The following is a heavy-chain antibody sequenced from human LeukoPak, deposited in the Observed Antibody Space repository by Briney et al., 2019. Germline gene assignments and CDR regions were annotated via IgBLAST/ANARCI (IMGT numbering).Heavy chain of an antibody. D-gene: IGHD3-3*01. Sequence: PGGSLRLSCRSSGFSFEDFTVSWVRQAPGKGLEWVGFVRSKVYNGATEYAASVKGRFTISRDDSKSIAYLQMNSLRTEDTAVYYCTRDFPRDYDFWSGYSSGDYYGMDVWGQETTVPVSS. V-gene: IGHV3-49*04. J-gene: IGHJ6*02. CDR3: TRDFPRDYDFWSGYSSGDYYGMDV. CDR2: VRSKVYNGAT. CDR1: GFSFEDFT.